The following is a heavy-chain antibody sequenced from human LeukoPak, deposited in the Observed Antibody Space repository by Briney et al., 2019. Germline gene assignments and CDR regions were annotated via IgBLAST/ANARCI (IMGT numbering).Heavy chain of an antibody. J-gene: IGHJ6*02. CDR3: GRDMDV. Sequence: GGSLRLSCAASGFTFSNYWMTWVRQAPGKGLEWVANIKEDGSEKYYVDCVKGRFTISRDNAKNSLYLQMSSLRAEDTAVYYCGRDMDVWGQGTTVTVSS. CDR1: GFTFSNYW. CDR2: IKEDGSEK. V-gene: IGHV3-7*03.